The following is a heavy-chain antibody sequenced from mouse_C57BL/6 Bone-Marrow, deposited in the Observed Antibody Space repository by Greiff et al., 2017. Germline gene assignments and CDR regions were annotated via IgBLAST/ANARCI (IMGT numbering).Heavy chain of an antibody. CDR3: ARRPFFDY. V-gene: IGHV1-69*01. J-gene: IGHJ2*01. Sequence: QVQLQQPGAELVMPGASVKLSCKASGYTFTSYWMHWVKQRPGQGLEWIGEIDPSDSYTTYNQKFKGKSTLTVDKSSSTAYMQLSSLTSEDSAVYYWARRPFFDYWGQGTTLTVSS. CDR1: GYTFTSYW. CDR2: IDPSDSYT.